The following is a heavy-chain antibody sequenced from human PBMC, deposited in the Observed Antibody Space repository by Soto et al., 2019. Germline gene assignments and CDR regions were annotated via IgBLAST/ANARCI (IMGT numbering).Heavy chain of an antibody. CDR3: ARVQLLPNPAFDF. J-gene: IGHJ4*02. D-gene: IGHD6-13*01. CDR1: GYTFSTYG. V-gene: IGHV1-18*04. Sequence: QVQLVQSGAEVRKPGASVKVSCKASGYTFSTYGINWIRQAPGQHLEWLGWISPRNGNTNYAQNVQGRATLTTDASTATAYLELKNLRSDDTAVYYCARVQLLPNPAFDFWGQGTLVTVSS. CDR2: ISPRNGNT.